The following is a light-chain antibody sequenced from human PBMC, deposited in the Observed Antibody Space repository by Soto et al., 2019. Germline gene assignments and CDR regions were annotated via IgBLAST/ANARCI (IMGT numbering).Light chain of an antibody. CDR2: GES. Sequence: ELVMTQSPATLSLSPGDSATLSCRASQSLNRDLAWYQQRTGQSPRLLIFGESIRADGIPARFSGSGSGTELNLTIDRLQSEDFALYYCQKYLTWPGTCGQGTKVDIK. J-gene: IGKJ1*01. V-gene: IGKV3-15*01. CDR1: QSLNRD. CDR3: QKYLTWPGT.